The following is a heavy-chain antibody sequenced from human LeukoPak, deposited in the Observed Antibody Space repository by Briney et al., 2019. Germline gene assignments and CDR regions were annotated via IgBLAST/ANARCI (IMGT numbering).Heavy chain of an antibody. Sequence: PSETLSLTCTVSGGSISSYYWSWIRQPAGKGVEWIGRIYTSGGTNYNPSLKSRVTMSVDTSKNQFSLKLSSVTAADTAVYYCARVGATTPYYYMDVWGKGTTVTVSS. CDR3: ARVGATTPYYYMDV. CDR2: IYTSGGT. J-gene: IGHJ6*03. CDR1: GGSISSYY. D-gene: IGHD1-26*01. V-gene: IGHV4-4*07.